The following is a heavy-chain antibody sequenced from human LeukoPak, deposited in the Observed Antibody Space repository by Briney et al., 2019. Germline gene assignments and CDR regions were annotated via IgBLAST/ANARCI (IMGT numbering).Heavy chain of an antibody. CDR1: GYNFPKYW. Sequence: GESLKISCKASGYNFPKYWIGWVRQMPGKGPECMGIIYPGDSDTRYNPTFQGQVIISADKSISTAYLQWASLKASYTAVYYCXXXXSSXSANAYWGQGTPVIVSS. CDR3: XXXXSSXSANAY. J-gene: IGHJ4*02. D-gene: IGHD3-22*01. V-gene: IGHV5-51*06. CDR2: IYPGDSDT.